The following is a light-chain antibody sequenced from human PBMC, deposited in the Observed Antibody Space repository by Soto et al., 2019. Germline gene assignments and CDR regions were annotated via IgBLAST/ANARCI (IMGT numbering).Light chain of an antibody. CDR2: EVS. Sequence: QSALTQPASVSGSPGQSITISCTGTSSDVGGYNYVSWYQQHPGKAPKLMIYEVSNRPSGVSNRCSGSKSGNTASLTISGLKAEYEADDYCSSYTNSSTYVFGSGTTLTVL. V-gene: IGLV2-14*01. CDR3: SSYTNSSTYV. J-gene: IGLJ1*01. CDR1: SSDVGGYNY.